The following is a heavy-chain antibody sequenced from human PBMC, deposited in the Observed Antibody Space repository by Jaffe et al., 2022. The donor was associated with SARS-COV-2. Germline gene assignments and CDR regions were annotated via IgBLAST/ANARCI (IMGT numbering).Heavy chain of an antibody. CDR3: ARGDRGWLSQKGDWFDP. J-gene: IGHJ5*02. D-gene: IGHD3-9*01. CDR2: INHSGST. Sequence: QVQLQQWGAGLLKPSETLSLTCAVYGGSFSGYYWSWIRQPPGKGLEWIGEINHSGSTNYNPSLKSRVTISVDTSKNQFSLKLSSVTAADTAVYYCARGDRGWLSQKGDWFDPWGQGTLVTVSS. V-gene: IGHV4-34*01. CDR1: GGSFSGYY.